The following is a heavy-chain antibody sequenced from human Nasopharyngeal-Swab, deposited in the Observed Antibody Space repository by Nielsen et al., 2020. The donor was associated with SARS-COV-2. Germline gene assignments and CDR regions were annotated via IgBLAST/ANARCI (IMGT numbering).Heavy chain of an antibody. CDR1: GFSLSTSGLC. CDR2: IDWDDDK. Sequence: SGPTLVKPTQTLTLTCTFSGFSLSTSGLCVSWIRQHPGKALEWLARIDWDDDKYYSTSLKTRLTISKDTSKNQVVLTMTNMDPVDTATYYCARIHYDILTGYYGGEDYWGQGTLVTVSS. V-gene: IGHV2-70*11. J-gene: IGHJ4*02. D-gene: IGHD3-9*01. CDR3: ARIHYDILTGYYGGEDY.